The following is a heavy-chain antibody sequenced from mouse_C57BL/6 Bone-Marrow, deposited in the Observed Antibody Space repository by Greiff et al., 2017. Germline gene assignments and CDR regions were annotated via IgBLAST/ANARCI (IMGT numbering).Heavy chain of an antibody. CDR3: AKRALYGYFDV. CDR2: VWRGGST. CDR1: GFSLTSYG. V-gene: IGHV2-5*01. J-gene: IGHJ1*03. Sequence: VQLQQSGPGLVQPSQSLSITCTVSGFSLTSYGVHWVRQSPGKGLEWLGVVWRGGSTDYNAAFMSRLSITKDNSKSQVFFKMNSLHADDTAIYYCAKRALYGYFDVWGTGTTVTVSS.